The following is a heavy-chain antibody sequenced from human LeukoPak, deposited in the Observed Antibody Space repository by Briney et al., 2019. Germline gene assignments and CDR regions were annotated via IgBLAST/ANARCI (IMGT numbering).Heavy chain of an antibody. V-gene: IGHV4-31*03. CDR2: IYSSGTT. J-gene: IGHJ5*02. D-gene: IGHD3-10*01. CDR3: GRMLHTSGTYRIVP. CDR1: GASIGSGGSP. Sequence: PSQTPCPTCTVSGASIGSGGSPWTWIRQFPGKGLQWIGYIYSSGTTQYNPSLKSRRIISVDTSKNEFSLELTSVTVADTAVYYCGRMLHTSGTYRIVPWGQRTLVTVSS.